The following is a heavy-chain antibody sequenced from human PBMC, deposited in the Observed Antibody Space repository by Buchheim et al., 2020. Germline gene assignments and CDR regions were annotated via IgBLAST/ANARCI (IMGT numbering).Heavy chain of an antibody. D-gene: IGHD4-17*01. CDR1: GGSITSGTYS. CDR2: IHASGST. V-gene: IGHV4-61*02. Sequence: QVQLQESGPGLVKPSQTLSLTCTVFGGSITSGTYSWNWIRQPAGKGLEWIGHIHASGSTNYNPPLKSRVTMSMDTSKNQFSLKLISVTAGDTAVYYCAGLRLFDYVQDSNYWFDPWGQGTL. J-gene: IGHJ5*02. CDR3: AGLRLFDYVQDSNYWFDP.